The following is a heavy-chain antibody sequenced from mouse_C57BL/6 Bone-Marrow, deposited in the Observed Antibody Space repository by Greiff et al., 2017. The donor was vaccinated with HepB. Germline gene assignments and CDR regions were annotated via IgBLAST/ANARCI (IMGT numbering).Heavy chain of an antibody. CDR3: ARHEVTGDYGSSYYAMDY. D-gene: IGHD1-1*01. Sequence: VQLQQSGAELVKPGASVKLSCKASGYTFTEYTIHWVKQRSGQGLEWIGWFYPGSGSIKYNEKFKDKATLTADKSSSTVYMELSRLTSEDSAVYFCARHEVTGDYGSSYYAMDYWGQGTSVTVSS. V-gene: IGHV1-62-2*01. CDR1: GYTFTEYT. CDR2: FYPGSGSI. J-gene: IGHJ4*01.